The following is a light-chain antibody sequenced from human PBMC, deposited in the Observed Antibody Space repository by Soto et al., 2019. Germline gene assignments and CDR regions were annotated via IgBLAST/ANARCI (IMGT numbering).Light chain of an antibody. V-gene: IGKV1-9*01. CDR3: QQRFIYPPT. CDR1: QAIINY. CDR2: GAS. J-gene: IGKJ3*01. Sequence: IQLTQSPSSLSASVGDRVTITCRASQAIINYLAWYQQKPGKAPQLLIYGASTLQSGVPSRFSGSGSGTHFTLTVSSLQPEDFENYYCQQRFIYPPTFGPGTKVDS.